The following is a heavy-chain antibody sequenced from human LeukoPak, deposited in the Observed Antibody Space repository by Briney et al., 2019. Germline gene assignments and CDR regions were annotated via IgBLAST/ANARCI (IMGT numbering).Heavy chain of an antibody. CDR3: ARAQMATGTYDY. V-gene: IGHV1-69*04. CDR2: IIPILGIA. J-gene: IGHJ4*02. D-gene: IGHD5-24*01. Sequence: SVKDSCKASGGTFSSYAISWVRQAPGQGLEWMGRIIPILGIANYAQKFQGRVTITADKSTSTAYMELSSLRSEDTAVYYCARAQMATGTYDYWGQGTLVTVSS. CDR1: GGTFSSYA.